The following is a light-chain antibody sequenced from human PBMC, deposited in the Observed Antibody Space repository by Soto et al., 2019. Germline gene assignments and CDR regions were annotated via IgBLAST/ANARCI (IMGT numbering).Light chain of an antibody. Sequence: QSIFRSLNWYQQRPGKAPTLLIYAASSLQSWFSSRFRGSGYGTEFALSLTSLPSEDLGTYHSQQSYNRAPITFGQGTRLEIK. J-gene: IGKJ5*01. CDR3: QQSYNRAPIT. CDR1: QSIFRS. V-gene: IGKV1-39*01. CDR2: AAS.